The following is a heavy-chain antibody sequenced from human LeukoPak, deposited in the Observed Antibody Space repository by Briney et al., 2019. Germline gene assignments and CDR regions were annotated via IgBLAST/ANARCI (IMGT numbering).Heavy chain of an antibody. J-gene: IGHJ6*02. CDR3: ARVGGTNYYYYGMDV. CDR1: GGSVSHSNW. Sequence: SETLSLTCAVSGGSVSHSNWWTWVRQSPGKGLEWIGEVHPSEGTNYNPSLKSRVTISLDKSKNQFSLELNSVTAADTAVYYCARVGGTNYYYYGMDVWGQGTTVTVSS. CDR2: VHPSEGT. V-gene: IGHV4-4*02. D-gene: IGHD1-1*01.